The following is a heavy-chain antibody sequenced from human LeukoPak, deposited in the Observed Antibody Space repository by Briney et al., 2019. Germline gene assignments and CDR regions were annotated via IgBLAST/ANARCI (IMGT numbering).Heavy chain of an antibody. J-gene: IGHJ6*02. CDR3: ARAGVAVAGNYYYYGMDV. D-gene: IGHD6-19*01. V-gene: IGHV4-59*08. CDR2: IYYSGST. CDR1: GGSISSYY. Sequence: SETLSLTCTVSGGSISSYYWSWIRQPPGKGLEWIGYIYYSGSTNYNPSLKSRVTIAVDTSKNQFSLKLSSVTAADTAVYYCARAGVAVAGNYYYYGMDVWGQGTTVTVSS.